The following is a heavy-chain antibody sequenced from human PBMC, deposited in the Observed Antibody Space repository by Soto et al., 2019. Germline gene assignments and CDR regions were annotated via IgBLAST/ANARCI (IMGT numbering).Heavy chain of an antibody. Sequence: SETLSLTCTVSGGSISSYYWSWIRQPPGKGLEWIGEIYHSGSTNYNPSLKSRVTISVDTSKNQFSLKLSSVTAADTAVYYCARGRIRSHAFDIWGQGTMVTVS. J-gene: IGHJ3*02. CDR3: ARGRIRSHAFDI. CDR1: GGSISSYY. V-gene: IGHV4-34*01. CDR2: IYHSGST. D-gene: IGHD2-15*01.